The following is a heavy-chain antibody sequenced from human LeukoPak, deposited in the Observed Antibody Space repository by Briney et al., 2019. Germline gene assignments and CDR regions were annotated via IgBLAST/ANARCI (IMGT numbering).Heavy chain of an antibody. J-gene: IGHJ5*02. V-gene: IGHV1-69*06. CDR1: GGTFSSYA. Sequence: SVTVSCKASGGTFSSYAISWVRQAPGQGLEWMGGSIPIFGTANYAQKFQGRVTITADKSTSTAYMELSSRRSEDTAVYYCASGNIVVVPAAGVDNWFDPWGQGTLVTVSS. CDR2: SIPIFGTA. CDR3: ASGNIVVVPAAGVDNWFDP. D-gene: IGHD2-2*01.